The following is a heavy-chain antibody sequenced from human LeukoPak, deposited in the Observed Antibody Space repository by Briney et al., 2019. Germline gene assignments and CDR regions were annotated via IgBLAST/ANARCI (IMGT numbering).Heavy chain of an antibody. V-gene: IGHV3-21*01. CDR2: ISSSSSYI. Sequence: GGSLRLSCAASGFTFSSYRMNWVRQAPGQGLEWVSSISSSSSYIYYADSVKGRFTISRVNAKNSLYLQMNSLRAEDTAVYYCARFGGYCSSTSCPNGYWGQGALVTVSS. J-gene: IGHJ4*02. CDR1: GFTFSSYR. CDR3: ARFGGYCSSTSCPNGY. D-gene: IGHD2-2*01.